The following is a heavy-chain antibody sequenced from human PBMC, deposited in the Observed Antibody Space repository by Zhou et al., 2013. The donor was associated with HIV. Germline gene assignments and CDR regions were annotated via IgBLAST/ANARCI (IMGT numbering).Heavy chain of an antibody. D-gene: IGHD3-10*01. V-gene: IGHV1-18*01. J-gene: IGHJ4*02. CDR3: ARARYYYGSGSYYPFDY. Sequence: QVHLVQSGAEVKKPGASVKVSCKASGYTFTSYGISWVRQAPGQGLEWMGWISAYNGDRNYAQKLQGRVTMTTDTSTNTAYMELSRLRSDDTAVYYCARARYYYGSGSYYPFDYWGQGTLVTVSS. CDR2: ISAYNGDR. CDR1: GYTFTSYG.